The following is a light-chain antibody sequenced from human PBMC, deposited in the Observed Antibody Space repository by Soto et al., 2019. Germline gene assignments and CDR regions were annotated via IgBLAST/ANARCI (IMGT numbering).Light chain of an antibody. CDR2: GTS. Sequence: EIVTTQSPATMSLSPGQRAALSCRASQRVSNNLAWYQQKPGQAPRLLIYGTSSRATGIPDRFSGSGSGTDFTLTISRLEPEDFAVYYCQQCGNSPITFGQGTKVDIK. V-gene: IGKV3-20*01. CDR1: QRVSNN. J-gene: IGKJ3*01. CDR3: QQCGNSPIT.